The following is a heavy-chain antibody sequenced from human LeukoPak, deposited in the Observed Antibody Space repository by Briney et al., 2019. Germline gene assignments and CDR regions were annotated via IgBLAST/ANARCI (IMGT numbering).Heavy chain of an antibody. J-gene: IGHJ4*02. Sequence: SQTLSLTCTVSGGSISSGNYYWSWIRQPAGKGLEWIGRIYDTGTTNYNPSLKSRVTISVDTSKNQFSLKLSSVTAADTAVYYCASDFSSRRYFDWGEDYFDYWGQGTLVTVSS. V-gene: IGHV4-61*02. CDR3: ASDFSSRRYFDWGEDYFDY. CDR1: GGSISSGNYY. CDR2: IYDTGTT. D-gene: IGHD3-9*01.